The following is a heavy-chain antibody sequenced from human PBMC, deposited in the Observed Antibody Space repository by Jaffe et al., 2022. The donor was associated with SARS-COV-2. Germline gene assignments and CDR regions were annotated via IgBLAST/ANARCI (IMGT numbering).Heavy chain of an antibody. Sequence: EVQLVESGGGLVQPGGSLRLSCAASGFTFSSYWMSWVRQAPGKGLEWVANIKQDGSEKYYVDSVKGRFTISRDNAKNSLYLQMNSLRAEDTAVYYCARGIKTYYYDSSGYYPTYYFDYWGQGTLVTVSS. J-gene: IGHJ4*02. V-gene: IGHV3-7*01. CDR1: GFTFSSYW. CDR3: ARGIKTYYYDSSGYYPTYYFDY. CDR2: IKQDGSEK. D-gene: IGHD3-22*01.